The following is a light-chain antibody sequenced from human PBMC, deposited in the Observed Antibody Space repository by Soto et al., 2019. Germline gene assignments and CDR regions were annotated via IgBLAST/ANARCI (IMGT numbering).Light chain of an antibody. CDR2: DGS. CDR1: QRSSSW. J-gene: IGKJ1*01. Sequence: IQMTQSPATLPASLGDRVTITCRASQRSSSWLAWYQQKTGKAPKLLIYDGSSLGSGVLSRWSGSGCGTEFTPTTSSLQPDEFSTYYCQHYNSYSEAFGQGTKVDI. V-gene: IGKV1-5*01. CDR3: QHYNSYSEA.